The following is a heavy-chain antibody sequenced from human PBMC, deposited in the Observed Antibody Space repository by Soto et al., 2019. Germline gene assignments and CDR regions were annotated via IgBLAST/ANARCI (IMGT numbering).Heavy chain of an antibody. CDR1: GFTFSSYG. D-gene: IGHD2-2*01. CDR2: ISYDGSNK. J-gene: IGHJ6*02. Sequence: QVQLVESGGGVVQPGRSLRLSCAASGFTFSSYGMHWVRQAPGKGLEWVAVISYDGSNKYYADSVKGRFTISRDNSKNTLYLQMNSLRAEDTAVYYCAKEGCISTSCPIFGYYYGMDVWGQGTTVTASS. V-gene: IGHV3-30*18. CDR3: AKEGCISTSCPIFGYYYGMDV.